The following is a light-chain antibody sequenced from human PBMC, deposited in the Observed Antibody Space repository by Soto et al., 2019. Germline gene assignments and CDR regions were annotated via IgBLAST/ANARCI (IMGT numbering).Light chain of an antibody. Sequence: QSVLTQPASVSGSPGQSITISCTGTSSDIGAYNYVSWYQQHPGKAPQLMIYEVTNRPSGVYNRFSGSKSGNTASLTISVLQAEDEADYYCSSYSSSSTIYVFGSGTKVTVL. CDR3: SSYSSSSTIYV. J-gene: IGLJ1*01. CDR2: EVT. V-gene: IGLV2-14*01. CDR1: SSDIGAYNY.